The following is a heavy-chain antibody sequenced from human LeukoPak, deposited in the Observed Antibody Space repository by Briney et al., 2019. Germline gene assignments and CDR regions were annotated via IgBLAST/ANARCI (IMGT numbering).Heavy chain of an antibody. J-gene: IGHJ4*02. CDR3: ARDTMGATDY. CDR1: GFTFSSSW. V-gene: IGHV3-7*01. CDR2: IKPDGSEK. D-gene: IGHD1-26*01. Sequence: PGGSLRLSCAASGFTFSSSWMSWVRQAPGKGLEWVANIKPDGSEKYYVDSVKGRFTISRDNAKNSLYLQMNSLRAEDTGVYFCARDTMGATDYWGQGTLVTVSS.